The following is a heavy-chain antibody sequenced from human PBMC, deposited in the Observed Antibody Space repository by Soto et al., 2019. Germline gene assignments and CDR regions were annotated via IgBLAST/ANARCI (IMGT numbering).Heavy chain of an antibody. CDR2: ISSSSSSTI. J-gene: IGHJ3*01. D-gene: IGHD3-22*01. Sequence: GGSLRLSCAASGFTFSSYSMNWVRQAPGKGLEWVSYISSSSSSTIYYADSVKGRFTISRDNAKNSLYLQMNSLRAEDTAVYYCARDQLYYNDISGRPLNAFDVWGQGTMVTVSS. CDR3: ARDQLYYNDISGRPLNAFDV. CDR1: GFTFSSYS. V-gene: IGHV3-48*01.